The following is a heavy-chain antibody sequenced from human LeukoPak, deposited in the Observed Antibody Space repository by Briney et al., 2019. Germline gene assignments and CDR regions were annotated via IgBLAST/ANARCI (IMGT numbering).Heavy chain of an antibody. CDR1: GFTFDDYG. CDR3: ARGGYYDSSGYPYDY. CDR2: INWNGGST. D-gene: IGHD3-22*01. V-gene: IGHV3-20*01. J-gene: IGHJ4*02. Sequence: RPGGSLRLSCAASGFTFDDYGMSWVRQAPGKGLEWVSGINWNGGSTGYADSVKGRFTISRDNAKNSLYLQMNSLRAEDTALYHCARGGYYDSSGYPYDYWGQGTLVTVAS.